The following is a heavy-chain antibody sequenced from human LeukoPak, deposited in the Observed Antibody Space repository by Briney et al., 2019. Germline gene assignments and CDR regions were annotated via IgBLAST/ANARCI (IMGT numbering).Heavy chain of an antibody. D-gene: IGHD3-22*01. Sequence: PGGSLRLSCAASGCTFSSYAMSWVGQTPEKGLEGVSGISGSGGSTYNADSVKGGFTISRDNSKNRLYLQMNALRADDTAVYYCAKDRQGPIVVAPFDSWGQGTLVTVSS. CDR2: ISGSGGST. J-gene: IGHJ4*02. CDR1: GCTFSSYA. CDR3: AKDRQGPIVVAPFDS. V-gene: IGHV3-23*01.